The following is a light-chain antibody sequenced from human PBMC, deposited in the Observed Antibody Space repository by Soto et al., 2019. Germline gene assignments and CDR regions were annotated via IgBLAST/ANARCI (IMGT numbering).Light chain of an antibody. Sequence: EIVLTQSPGTRSFSPGERATLSCRASQSVSSSYLAWYQQKPGQAPRLLIYGASSRATGIPDRFSGSGSGKAFTLTISRLEPEDFAVYYCKQYGSSQWTFGEGTKV. V-gene: IGKV3-20*01. CDR2: GAS. CDR3: KQYGSSQWT. J-gene: IGKJ1*01. CDR1: QSVSSSY.